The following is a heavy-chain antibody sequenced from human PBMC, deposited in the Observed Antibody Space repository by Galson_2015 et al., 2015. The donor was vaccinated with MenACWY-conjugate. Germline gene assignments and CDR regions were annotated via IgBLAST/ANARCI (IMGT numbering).Heavy chain of an antibody. CDR1: GFTFSSYG. Sequence: SLRLSCAASGFTFSSYGMHWVRQAPGKGLEWVAVISYDGSNKYYADSVKGRFTISRDNSKDTLYLQMNSQRAEDTAVYYCTKDRKWLVMIYYYGMDVWGQGTTVTVSS. D-gene: IGHD6-19*01. CDR2: ISYDGSNK. V-gene: IGHV3-30*18. J-gene: IGHJ6*02. CDR3: TKDRKWLVMIYYYGMDV.